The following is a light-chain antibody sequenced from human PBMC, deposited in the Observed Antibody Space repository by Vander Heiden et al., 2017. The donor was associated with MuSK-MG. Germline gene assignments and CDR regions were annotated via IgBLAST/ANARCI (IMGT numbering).Light chain of an antibody. V-gene: IGLV2-14*03. Sequence: QSALTQPASVSRPPGQSITISCTGTSSDVGGYNYVSWYQQHPGKAPKLMIYDVSNRPSRVSNRFSGSKAGNTASLTISGHQAEDEADYCCSSYTSSSTVVFGGGTKLTVL. CDR2: DVS. CDR3: SSYTSSSTVV. CDR1: SSDVGGYNY. J-gene: IGLJ2*01.